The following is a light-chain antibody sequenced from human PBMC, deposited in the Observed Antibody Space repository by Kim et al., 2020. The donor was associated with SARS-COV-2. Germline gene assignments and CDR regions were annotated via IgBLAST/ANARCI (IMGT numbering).Light chain of an antibody. CDR1: QSVGNN. CDR3: QQYKNWYT. V-gene: IGKV3D-15*01. J-gene: IGKJ2*01. CDR2: GAS. Sequence: VCVGERATLFCRASQSVGNNLAWYQQKPGQAPRLLIYGASTRATDIPARFSGSGFGTDFTLTISGLQSEDFAVYFCQQYKNWYTFGQGTKLEI.